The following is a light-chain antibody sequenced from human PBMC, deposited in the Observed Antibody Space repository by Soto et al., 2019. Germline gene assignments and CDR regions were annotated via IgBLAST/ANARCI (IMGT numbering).Light chain of an antibody. V-gene: IGLV2-23*01. CDR1: TNDVGTYNL. J-gene: IGLJ2*01. CDR3: CSFAGGSIVL. CDR2: EGS. Sequence: QSVLTQPASVSGSPGQSITISCTGTTNDVGTYNLVSWYQQHPGRVPKLIICEGSKRPSGVSDRFSGSKAGNTASLTISGLQAEDEAYYYCCSFAGGSIVLFGGGTKLTVL.